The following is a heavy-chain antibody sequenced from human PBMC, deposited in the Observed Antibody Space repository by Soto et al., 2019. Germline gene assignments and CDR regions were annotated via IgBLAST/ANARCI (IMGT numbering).Heavy chain of an antibody. V-gene: IGHV4-4*02. CDR2: IYQSGST. CDR1: GASVSSSYW. Sequence: QVQLQESGPLLVKPSGTLSLTCAVSGASVSSSYWWSWVRQAPERGLEWIGDIYQSGSTNYKPYLKSRVDISIDKSENQSSLNLRPVTAADTAIYYCVREARSRSGYRYFDLWGRGMLVTVSS. D-gene: IGHD3-16*02. CDR3: VREARSRSGYRYFDL. J-gene: IGHJ2*01.